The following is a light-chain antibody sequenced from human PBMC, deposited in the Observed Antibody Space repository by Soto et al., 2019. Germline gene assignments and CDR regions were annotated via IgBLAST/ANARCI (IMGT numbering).Light chain of an antibody. J-gene: IGKJ2*01. CDR2: GAS. CDR3: QQYGSSPPYT. V-gene: IGKV3-20*01. Sequence: DIVLTQSPGTLSLSPGERATLSCRASQSVSSSYLAWYQQKPGQAPRLLICGASSRATGIPDRFSGSGSGTDFTLTISRLEPEDFVVYCCQQYGSSPPYTFGQGTQREIK. CDR1: QSVSSSY.